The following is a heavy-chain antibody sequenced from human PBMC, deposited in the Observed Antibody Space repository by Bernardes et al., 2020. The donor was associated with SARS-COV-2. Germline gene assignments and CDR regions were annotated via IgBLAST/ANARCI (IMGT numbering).Heavy chain of an antibody. D-gene: IGHD4-17*01. CDR1: GGTFSSYA. CDR2: IIPIFGTA. V-gene: IGHV1-69*13. J-gene: IGHJ4*02. Sequence: SVKVSCMASGGTFSSYAISWVRQAPGQGLEWMGGIIPIFGTANYAQKFQGRVTITADESTSTAYMELSSLRSEDTAVYYCAADYGDSDVDYWGQGTLVTVSS. CDR3: AADYGDSDVDY.